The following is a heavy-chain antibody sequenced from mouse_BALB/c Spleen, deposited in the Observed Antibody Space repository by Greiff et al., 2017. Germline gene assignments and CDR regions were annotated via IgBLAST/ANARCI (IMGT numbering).Heavy chain of an antibody. V-gene: IGHV1-69*02. CDR3: TRYDYDDWYFDV. D-gene: IGHD2-4*01. CDR2: IYPSDSYT. CDR1: GYTFTSYW. J-gene: IGHJ1*01. Sequence: VQLQQPGAELVRPGASVKLSCKASGYTFTSYWINWVKQRPGQGLEWIGNIYPSDSYTNYNQKFKDKATLTVDKSSSTAYMQLSSPTSEDSAVYYCTRYDYDDWYFDVWGAGTTVTVSS.